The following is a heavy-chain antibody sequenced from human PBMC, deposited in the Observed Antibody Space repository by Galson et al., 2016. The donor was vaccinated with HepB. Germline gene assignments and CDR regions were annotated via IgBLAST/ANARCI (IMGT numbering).Heavy chain of an antibody. V-gene: IGHV2-70*01. D-gene: IGHD3-10*01. CDR1: GFALSTSGMC. J-gene: IGHJ4*02. CDR2: IDWDDNK. CDR3: ARTYYYGSGAKIFDY. Sequence: PALVKPTQTLTLTCTFSGFALSTSGMCVNWIRQPPGRALEWLALIDWDDNKYYSTSLKTRLTISKDTSKNQVVLTMTNMDPVDTATYYCARTYYYGSGAKIFDYWGQGTLVTVSS.